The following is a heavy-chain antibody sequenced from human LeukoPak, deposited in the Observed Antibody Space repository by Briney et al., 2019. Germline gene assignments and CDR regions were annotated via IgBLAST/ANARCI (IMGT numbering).Heavy chain of an antibody. Sequence: GGSLRLSCAASGFTFSSCAMTWVRQAPGKGLEWVSTVSGSGGNTYYADSVKGRFTISRDNAKNSLYLQMNSLRVEDTAVYYCARGGGIWGQGTMVTVSS. D-gene: IGHD2-15*01. CDR2: VSGSGGNT. V-gene: IGHV3-23*01. CDR1: GFTFSSCA. J-gene: IGHJ3*02. CDR3: ARGGGI.